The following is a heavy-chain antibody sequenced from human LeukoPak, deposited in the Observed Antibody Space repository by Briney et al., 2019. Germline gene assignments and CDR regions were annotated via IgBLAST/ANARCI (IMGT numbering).Heavy chain of an antibody. J-gene: IGHJ4*02. CDR3: AKEDKGTTVAGKSADFDY. V-gene: IGHV3-7*03. D-gene: IGHD1-1*01. CDR1: GFTFSSYW. Sequence: GGSLRLSCAASGFTFSSYWMSWVRQAPGKGLEWVANIKQDGSEKYYVDSVKGRFTISRDNAKNSLYLQMNSLRAEDTAVYYCAKEDKGTTVAGKSADFDYWGQGTLVTVSS. CDR2: IKQDGSEK.